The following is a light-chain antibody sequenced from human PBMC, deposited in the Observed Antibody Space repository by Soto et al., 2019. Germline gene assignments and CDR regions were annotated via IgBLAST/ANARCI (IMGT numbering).Light chain of an antibody. CDR2: DAS. V-gene: IGKV3-11*01. CDR3: QQRSNWPPIFT. CDR1: QSVSSY. J-gene: IGKJ3*01. Sequence: EIVLTQSPATLSLSPGERANLSCRASQSVSSYLAWYQQKPGQAPRLLIYDASNRATGIPARFSGSGSGTDFTLTITSLEPEDFAVYYCQQRSNWPPIFTFGPGTKVDFK.